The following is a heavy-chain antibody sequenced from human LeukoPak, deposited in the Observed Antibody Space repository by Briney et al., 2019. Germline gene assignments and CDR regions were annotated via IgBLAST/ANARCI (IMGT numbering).Heavy chain of an antibody. CDR3: ARGVGYRLDY. CDR1: GFTFNNYG. J-gene: IGHJ4*02. D-gene: IGHD5-12*01. CDR2: IWYDGSNK. Sequence: GGSLRLSCAASGFTFNNYGMHWVRQAPGKGLEWVAVIWYDGSNKYYADSVKGRFTISRDNSKNTLYLQMNSLRSEDTAVYYCARGVGYRLDYWGQGSLVTVSS. V-gene: IGHV3-30*19.